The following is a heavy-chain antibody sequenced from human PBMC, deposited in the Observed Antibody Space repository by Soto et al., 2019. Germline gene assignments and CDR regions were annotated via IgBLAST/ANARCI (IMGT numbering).Heavy chain of an antibody. V-gene: IGHV4-30-4*01. J-gene: IGHJ4*02. CDR2: IYYSGST. CDR3: AREMATISPDYFDY. D-gene: IGHD5-12*01. CDR1: GGSISSGDYY. Sequence: PSETLSLTCTVSGGSISSGDYYWSWIRQPPGKGLEWIGYIYYSGSTYYNPSLKSRVTISADTSKNQFSLKLSSATAADTAVYYCAREMATISPDYFDYWGQGTLVTVSS.